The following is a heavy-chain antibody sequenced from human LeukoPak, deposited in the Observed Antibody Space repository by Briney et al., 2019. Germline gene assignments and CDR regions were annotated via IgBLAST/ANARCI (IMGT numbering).Heavy chain of an antibody. Sequence: PGRSLRLSCAASGFTFSSYGMHWVRQAPGKGLEWVAVISYDGSNKYYADSVKGRFTISRDNSKNTLYLQMNSLRAEDTAVYYCATDPDSSSWFLLDPWGQGTLVTVSS. CDR1: GFTFSSYG. J-gene: IGHJ5*02. CDR2: ISYDGSNK. V-gene: IGHV3-30*03. CDR3: ATDPDSSSWFLLDP. D-gene: IGHD6-13*01.